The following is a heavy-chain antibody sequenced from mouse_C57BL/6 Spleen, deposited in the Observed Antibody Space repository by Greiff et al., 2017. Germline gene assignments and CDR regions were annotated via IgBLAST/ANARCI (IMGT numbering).Heavy chain of an antibody. D-gene: IGHD1-1*01. Sequence: VQLKESVAELVRPGASVKLSCTASGFNIKNTYMHWVKQRPEQGLEWIGRIDPANGNTKYAPKFQGKATITADTSSNTAYLQLSSLTSEDTAIYYCARYYGSSYGAMDYWGQGTSVTVSS. V-gene: IGHV14-3*01. CDR3: ARYYGSSYGAMDY. CDR2: IDPANGNT. J-gene: IGHJ4*01. CDR1: GFNIKNTY.